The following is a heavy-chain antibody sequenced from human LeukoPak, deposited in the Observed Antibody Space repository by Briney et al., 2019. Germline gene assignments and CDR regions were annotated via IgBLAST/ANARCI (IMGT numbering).Heavy chain of an antibody. CDR2: IYSGGST. J-gene: IGHJ4*02. CDR3: ARLPYGGNSEDYFDY. Sequence: GGSLRLSCAASGFTVSSNYMSWVRQAPGKGLEWVSVIYSGGSTYYADSVKGRFTISRDNSKNTLYLQMNSLRAEDTAVYYCARLPYGGNSEDYFDYWGQGTLVTVSS. D-gene: IGHD4-23*01. V-gene: IGHV3-53*01. CDR1: GFTVSSNY.